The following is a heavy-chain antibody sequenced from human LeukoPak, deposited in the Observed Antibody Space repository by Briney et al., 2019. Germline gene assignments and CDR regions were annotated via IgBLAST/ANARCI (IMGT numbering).Heavy chain of an antibody. CDR1: GYTFTGYY. CDR2: INPNSGGT. D-gene: IGHD6-6*01. V-gene: IGHV1-2*02. CDR3: ARGGQLVPLQFDY. Sequence: ASVKVSCKASGYTFTGYYMHWARQAPGQGLEWMGWINPNSGGTNYAQKFQGRVTMTRDTSISTAYMELSRLRSDDTAVYYCARGGQLVPLQFDYWGQGTLVTVSS. J-gene: IGHJ4*02.